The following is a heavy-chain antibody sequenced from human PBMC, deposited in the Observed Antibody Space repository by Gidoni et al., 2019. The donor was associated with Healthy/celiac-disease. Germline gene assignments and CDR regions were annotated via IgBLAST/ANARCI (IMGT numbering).Heavy chain of an antibody. V-gene: IGHV3-21*01. CDR1: GFTFSSYS. CDR3: ARDRVGATHDAFDI. Sequence: EVQLVESGGGLVKPGGSLRLSCAASGFTFSSYSMNWVRQAPGKGLEWVSSISSSSSYIYYADSVKGRFTISRDNAKNSLYLQMNSLRAEDTAVYYCARDRVGATHDAFDIWGQGTMVTVSS. J-gene: IGHJ3*02. D-gene: IGHD1-26*01. CDR2: ISSSSSYI.